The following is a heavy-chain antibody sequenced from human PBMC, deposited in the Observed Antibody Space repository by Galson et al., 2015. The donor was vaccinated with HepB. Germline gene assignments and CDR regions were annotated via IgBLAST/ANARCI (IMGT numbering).Heavy chain of an antibody. CDR1: GFAFSTYG. CDR3: AKVFIGPGSDYDDGFDV. CDR2: IWYDGNNK. D-gene: IGHD3-10*01. V-gene: IGHV3-33*06. Sequence: SLRLSCAASGFAFSTYGMHWVRQAPGKGLEWVAVIWYDGNNKGYADSVKGRFTISRDNSKNTLYLQMSSLGAEDTALYYCAKVFIGPGSDYDDGFDVWGQGTMVIVSP. J-gene: IGHJ3*01.